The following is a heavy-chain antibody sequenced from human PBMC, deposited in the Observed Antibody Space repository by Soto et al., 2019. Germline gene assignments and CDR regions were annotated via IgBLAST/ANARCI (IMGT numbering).Heavy chain of an antibody. D-gene: IGHD1-1*01. CDR3: ARDGTHDAFDI. CDR1: GFTFSSYS. J-gene: IGHJ3*02. V-gene: IGHV3-21*01. CDR2: ISSSSSYI. Sequence: GGSLRLSCAASGFTFSSYSMNWVRQAPGKGLEWVSSISSSSSYIYYADSVKGRFTISRDNAKNSLYLQMNSLRAEDTAVYYCARDGTHDAFDIWGQGTMVTVSS.